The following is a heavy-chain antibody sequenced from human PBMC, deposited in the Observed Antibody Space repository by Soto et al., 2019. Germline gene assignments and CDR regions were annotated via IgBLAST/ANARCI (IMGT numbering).Heavy chain of an antibody. Sequence: SQTLSLTCAVYGGSFSGYYWSWICQPPGKGLEWIGEINHSGSTNYNPSLKSRVTISVDTSKNQFSLKLSSVTAADTAVYYCASFWKGWVEVTTSGGNWFDPWGQGTLVTVSS. D-gene: IGHD3-3*01. V-gene: IGHV4-34*01. CDR2: INHSGST. J-gene: IGHJ5*02. CDR1: GGSFSGYY. CDR3: ASFWKGWVEVTTSGGNWFDP.